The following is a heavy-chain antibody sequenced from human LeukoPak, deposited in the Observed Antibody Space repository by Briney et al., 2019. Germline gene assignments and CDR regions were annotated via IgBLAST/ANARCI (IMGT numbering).Heavy chain of an antibody. V-gene: IGHV3-74*01. J-gene: IGHJ4*02. D-gene: IGHD2-15*01. Sequence: PGGSLRLSCAASGFTFGSYWMHWVRQDPGKGLVWVSGINNDGSSTIYADSVKGRFTISRDNAKNTLYLQMNSLRAEDTAVYYCARPRLHCSGGRCYPAYIDYWGQGTLVTVSS. CDR2: INNDGSST. CDR1: GFTFGSYW. CDR3: ARPRLHCSGGRCYPAYIDY.